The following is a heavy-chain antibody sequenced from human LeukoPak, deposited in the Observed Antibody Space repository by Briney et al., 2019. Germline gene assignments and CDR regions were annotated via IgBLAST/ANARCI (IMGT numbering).Heavy chain of an antibody. J-gene: IGHJ4*02. Sequence: GASVTVSCKASGYTFTSYDINWGRQAPGQGLEWMGWMNPNSGNTGYAQKFQGRVTMTRNTSISTAYMELSSLRSEDTAVYYCARQSIVLMVYALDYWGQGTLVTVSS. D-gene: IGHD2-8*01. CDR3: ARQSIVLMVYALDY. CDR1: GYTFTSYD. V-gene: IGHV1-8*01. CDR2: MNPNSGNT.